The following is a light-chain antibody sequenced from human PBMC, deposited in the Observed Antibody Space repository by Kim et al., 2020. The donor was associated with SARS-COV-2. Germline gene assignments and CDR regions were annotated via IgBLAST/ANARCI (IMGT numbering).Light chain of an antibody. CDR2: GAT. J-gene: IGKJ1*01. V-gene: IGKV1-27*01. Sequence: ASVGDGVTITCRASQGISNFLAWYQQKPGEPPKLLIYGATTLQLGVSTRFSGSGSGTDFTLTISDLQPEDVATYYCQKYDTAPWTFGHGTKVEIK. CDR3: QKYDTAPWT. CDR1: QGISNF.